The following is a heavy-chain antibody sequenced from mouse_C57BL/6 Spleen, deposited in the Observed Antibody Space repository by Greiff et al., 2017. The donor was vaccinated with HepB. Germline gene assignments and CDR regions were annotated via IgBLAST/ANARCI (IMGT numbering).Heavy chain of an antibody. CDR2: IHPNSGST. CDR1: GYTFTSYW. CDR3: ARTYYSNYVGYAMDY. J-gene: IGHJ4*01. D-gene: IGHD2-5*01. Sequence: QVQLQQPGAELVKPGASVKLSCKASGYTFTSYWMHWVKQRPGQGLEWIGMIHPNSGSTNYNEKFKSKATLTVDKSSSTAYMQLSSLTSEDSAVYYCARTYYSNYVGYAMDYGGQGTSVTVSS. V-gene: IGHV1-64*01.